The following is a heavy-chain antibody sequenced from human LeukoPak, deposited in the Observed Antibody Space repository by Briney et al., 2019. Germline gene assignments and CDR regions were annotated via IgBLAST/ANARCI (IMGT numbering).Heavy chain of an antibody. V-gene: IGHV4-4*09. J-gene: IGHJ5*02. D-gene: IGHD6-13*01. Sequence: SETLSLTCTVSGGPISSYYWSWIRQPPGKGLEWIGYIYTSGSTNYNPSLKSRVTISVDTSKNQFPLKLSSVTAADTAVYYCAKSSSGWWFDPWGQGTLVTVSS. CDR1: GGPISSYY. CDR2: IYTSGST. CDR3: AKSSSGWWFDP.